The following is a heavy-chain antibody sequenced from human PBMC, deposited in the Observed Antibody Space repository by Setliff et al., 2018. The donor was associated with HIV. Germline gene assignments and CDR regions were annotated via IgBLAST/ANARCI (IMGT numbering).Heavy chain of an antibody. J-gene: IGHJ4*02. D-gene: IGHD5-12*01. V-gene: IGHV3-20*04. CDR1: GFTFDDDG. CDR3: ARVGGYSGYDWPQPLYFDY. Sequence: GGSLRLSCAASGFTFDDDGMSWVRQAPGKGLEWVSGINGNGGSTGYADSVKGRFAISRDNAKNSLYLQMHSLRAEDTALYYCARVGGYSGYDWPQPLYFDYWGQGTLVTVSS. CDR2: INGNGGST.